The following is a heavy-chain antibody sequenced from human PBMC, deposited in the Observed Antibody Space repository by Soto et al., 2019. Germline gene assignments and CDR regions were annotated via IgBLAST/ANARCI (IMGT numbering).Heavy chain of an antibody. V-gene: IGHV1-46*01. CDR3: GRVRTWDYWSGYSPVDI. CDR1: GYTYTSYI. Sequence: QVLLAQSGAEVKKPGASVKVSCKTSGYTYTSYIIQWVRQAPGQGLEWVGMINPSGGSTNYARKSQCRVTVTRCTSTSTVYTDLSSWRSDNTAVYYCGRVRTWDYWSGYSPVDIWGQGTMVSVSS. J-gene: IGHJ3*02. CDR2: INPSGGST. D-gene: IGHD3-3*01.